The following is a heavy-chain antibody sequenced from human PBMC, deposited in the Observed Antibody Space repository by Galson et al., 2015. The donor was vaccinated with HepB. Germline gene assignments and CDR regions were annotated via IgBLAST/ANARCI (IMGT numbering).Heavy chain of an antibody. Sequence: SVKVSCKVSGYTLTELSMHWVRQAPGKGLEWMGGFDPEDGETIYAQKFQGRVTMTEDTSTDTAYMELSSLRSEDTAVYYCASPGQVTNWYFDLWGRGTLVTVSS. CDR3: ASPGQVTNWYFDL. CDR1: GYTLTELS. J-gene: IGHJ2*01. V-gene: IGHV1-24*01. D-gene: IGHD4-17*01. CDR2: FDPEDGET.